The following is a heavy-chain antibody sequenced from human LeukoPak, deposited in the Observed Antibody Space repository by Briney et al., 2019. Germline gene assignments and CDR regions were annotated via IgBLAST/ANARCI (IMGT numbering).Heavy chain of an antibody. Sequence: PGGSLRLSCVASGFSFGNYAMSWVPQAPGKGLQWVSKISGTGGATWYAGFARDRFTISRDNSKKTLYLQMSGLRVEDTAMYYCVKDPRDTYGSNWFVSWGQGTLVIVSS. V-gene: IGHV3-23*01. CDR1: GFSFGNYA. CDR3: VKDPRDTYGSNWFVS. J-gene: IGHJ5*01. D-gene: IGHD3-10*01. CDR2: ISGTGGAT.